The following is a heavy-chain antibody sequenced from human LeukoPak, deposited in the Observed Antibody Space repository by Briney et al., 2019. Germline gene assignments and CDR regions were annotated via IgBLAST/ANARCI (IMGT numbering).Heavy chain of an antibody. CDR3: AREGGGSLQYKWFYP. V-gene: IGHV1-2*02. CDR1: GYTFTGYY. Sequence: ASVKVSCKASGYTFTGYYMHWVRQAPGQGLEWMGWINPNSGGTNYAQKFQGRVTMTRDTSISTAYMELSRLRSDDTAVYYCAREGGGSLQYKWFYPCGQGNLCTVSS. CDR2: INPNSGGT. D-gene: IGHD1-26*01. J-gene: IGHJ5*02.